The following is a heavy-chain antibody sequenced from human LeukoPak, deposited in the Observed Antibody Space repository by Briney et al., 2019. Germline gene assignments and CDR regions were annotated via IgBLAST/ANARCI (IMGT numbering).Heavy chain of an antibody. J-gene: IGHJ6*02. D-gene: IGHD3-22*01. Sequence: SETLSLTCTVSGGSISTYCWSWIRQPPGKGLEWIGYIYYSGGTNYNPSLKSRVTISVDTSKNQFSLKLSSVTAADTAVYFCARTPNCYDTSSYSYYYGMDVWGQGTTVTVSS. V-gene: IGHV4-59*08. CDR2: IYYSGGT. CDR1: GGSISTYC. CDR3: ARTPNCYDTSSYSYYYGMDV.